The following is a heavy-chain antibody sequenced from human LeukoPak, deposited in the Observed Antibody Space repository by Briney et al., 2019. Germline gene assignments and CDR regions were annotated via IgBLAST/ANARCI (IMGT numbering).Heavy chain of an antibody. CDR1: GYTFTGYY. Sequence: GASVKVSCKASGYTFTGYYMHWVRQAPGQGLEWMGWINPNSGGTNYAQKFQGRVTMTRDTSISTAYMELSRLRSDDTAVYYCARTSRNIAAAGKVNWGQGTLVTVSS. J-gene: IGHJ4*02. D-gene: IGHD6-13*01. CDR3: ARTSRNIAAAGKVN. CDR2: INPNSGGT. V-gene: IGHV1-2*02.